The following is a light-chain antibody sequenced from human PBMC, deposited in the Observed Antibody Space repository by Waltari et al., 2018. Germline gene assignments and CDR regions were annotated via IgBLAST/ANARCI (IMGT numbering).Light chain of an antibody. CDR2: EDN. CDR3: QSYDSSNQGV. J-gene: IGLJ3*02. Sequence: NFMLTQPHPVSESPGKTVTISCTRSSGTIARHSVQWSPPRPGSAPTTVIYEDNERPAGVPDRFSGSIDSSSNSASLTISGLKTEDEADYFCQSYDSSNQGVFGGGTKLTVL. V-gene: IGLV6-57*04. CDR1: SGTIARHS.